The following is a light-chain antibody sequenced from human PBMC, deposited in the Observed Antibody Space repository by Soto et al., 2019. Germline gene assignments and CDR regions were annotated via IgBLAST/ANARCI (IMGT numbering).Light chain of an antibody. Sequence: DIQMTQSPSTLSASLGDTFTVTCLASQSVSGWLDCYQQKTGEAPKLLIYDASALPRGVPSRLSGSGSGKKFTITIASLQPDDFATYYCQQYENFSGTFGPGTKVDIK. V-gene: IGKV1-5*01. CDR1: QSVSGW. J-gene: IGKJ1*01. CDR3: QQYENFSGT. CDR2: DAS.